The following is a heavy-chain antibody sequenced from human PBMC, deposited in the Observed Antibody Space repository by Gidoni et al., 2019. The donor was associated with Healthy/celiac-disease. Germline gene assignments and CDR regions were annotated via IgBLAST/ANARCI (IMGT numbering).Heavy chain of an antibody. V-gene: IGHV3-48*01. J-gene: IGHJ6*02. CDR1: GFTFSSYS. CDR2: ISSSSSTI. Sequence: EVQLVESGGGLVQPGGSLRLSCAASGFTFSSYSMNWVRQAPGKGLEWVSYISSSSSTIYYADSVKGRFTISRDNAKNSLYLQMNSLRAEDTAVYYCASPTPKGGMDVWGQGTTVTVSS. CDR3: ASPTPKGGMDV.